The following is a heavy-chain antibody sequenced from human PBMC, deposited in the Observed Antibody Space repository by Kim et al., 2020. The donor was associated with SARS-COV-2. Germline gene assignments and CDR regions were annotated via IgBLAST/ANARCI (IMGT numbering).Heavy chain of an antibody. Sequence: GGSLRLSCAVSGFTFSDYYMSWIRQAPGKGLEWVAYINSDGTSMKYADSVNGRFAISRDNGKQSLSLQMSSLTPDDKAVYYFVSEPASWGTATLVTVPS. CDR2: INSDGTSM. V-gene: IGHV3-11*01. CDR3: VSEPAS. J-gene: IGHJ5*02. CDR1: GFTFSDYY.